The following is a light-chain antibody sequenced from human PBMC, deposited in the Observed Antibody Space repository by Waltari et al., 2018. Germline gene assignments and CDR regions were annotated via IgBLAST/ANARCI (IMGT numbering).Light chain of an antibody. Sequence: QSVLTQPPSASGTPGQRVTISCSGSNSNIGSNTVNWYQHLPGTAPKLLIYNNNPRPSGVPDRCSGSKSGTSASLAISGLLSEDEGDYYCAGWDDSLNGVVFGGGTKLTVL. V-gene: IGLV1-44*01. J-gene: IGLJ2*01. CDR1: NSNIGSNT. CDR3: AGWDDSLNGVV. CDR2: NNN.